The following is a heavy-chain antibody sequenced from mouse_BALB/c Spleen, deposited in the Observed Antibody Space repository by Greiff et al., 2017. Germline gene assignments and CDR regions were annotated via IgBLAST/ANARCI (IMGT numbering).Heavy chain of an antibody. CDR3: ARGEYYDYDGYAMDY. J-gene: IGHJ4*01. Sequence: EVQLVESGGGLVQPGGSLKLSCAASGFTFSSYTMSWVRQTPEKRLEWVAYISNGGGSTYYPDTVKGRFTISRDNAKNTLYLQMSSLKSEDTAMYYCARGEYYDYDGYAMDYWGQGTSVTVSS. D-gene: IGHD2-4*01. V-gene: IGHV5-12-2*01. CDR1: GFTFSSYT. CDR2: ISNGGGST.